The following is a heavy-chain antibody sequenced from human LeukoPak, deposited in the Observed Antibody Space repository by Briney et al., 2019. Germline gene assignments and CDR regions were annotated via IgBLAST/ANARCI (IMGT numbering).Heavy chain of an antibody. Sequence: PGGSLRLSCAASGFTVSSNYMSCVRQAPGKGLEGVSVIYSGGSTYYADSVKGRFTISRDNSKNTLYLQMNSLRAEDTAVYYCARQSSGWYPWYFDYWGQGTLVTVSS. CDR2: IYSGGST. D-gene: IGHD6-19*01. CDR1: GFTVSSNY. J-gene: IGHJ4*02. V-gene: IGHV3-66*04. CDR3: ARQSSGWYPWYFDY.